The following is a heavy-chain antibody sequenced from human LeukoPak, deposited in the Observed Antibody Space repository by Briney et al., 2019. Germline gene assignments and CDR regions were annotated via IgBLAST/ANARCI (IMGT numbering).Heavy chain of an antibody. CDR3: ASVISGSGSYYQSLDY. CDR1: GGTFSSYA. Sequence: ASVKVSCKASGGTFSSYAISWVRQAPGQGLEWMGRIIPIFGTANYAQKFQGRVTITTDESTSTAYMELSSLRSEDTALYYCASVISGSGSYYQSLDYWGQGTLVTVSS. D-gene: IGHD3-10*01. V-gene: IGHV1-69*05. CDR2: IIPIFGTA. J-gene: IGHJ4*02.